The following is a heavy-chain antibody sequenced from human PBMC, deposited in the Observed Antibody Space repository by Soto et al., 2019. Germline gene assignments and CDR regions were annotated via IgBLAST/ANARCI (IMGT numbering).Heavy chain of an antibody. CDR2: VSHRGST. Sequence: PSETLSLTCTVSGDSISSGGRYWAWIRQSPGKGLEWIGEVSHRGSTNYNPSLKSRVTISMDTSKNQFFLKLNSVTAADTGMYYCARNGGSTWYYFDSWGQGTVVTVSS. D-gene: IGHD6-13*01. J-gene: IGHJ4*02. V-gene: IGHV4-39*07. CDR1: GDSISSGGRY. CDR3: ARNGGSTWYYFDS.